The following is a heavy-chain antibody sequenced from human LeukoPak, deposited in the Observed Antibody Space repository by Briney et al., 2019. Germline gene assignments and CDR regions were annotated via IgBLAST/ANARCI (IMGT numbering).Heavy chain of an antibody. V-gene: IGHV1-69*06. CDR2: IIPIFGTA. D-gene: IGHD3-9*01. Sequence: SVKVSCKASGGTFSSYAISWVRQAPGQGLEWMGGIIPIFGTANYAQKFQGRVTITADKSTSTAYMELSSLRAEDTAVYYCAKGRYYNILTGYPRQYYFDYWGQGTLVTVSS. J-gene: IGHJ4*02. CDR1: GGTFSSYA. CDR3: AKGRYYNILTGYPRQYYFDY.